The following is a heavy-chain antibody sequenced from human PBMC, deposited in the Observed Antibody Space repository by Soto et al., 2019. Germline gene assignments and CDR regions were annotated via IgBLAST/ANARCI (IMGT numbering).Heavy chain of an antibody. CDR3: ARANAYCGGDCLGFDY. CDR1: GYTFTSYY. Sequence: ASVKVSCKASGYTFTSYYMHWVRQAPGQGLEWMGIINPSGGSTSYAQKFQGRVTMTRDTSTSTVYMELSSLRSEDTAVYYCARANAYCGGDCLGFDYWGQVTLVTVSS. D-gene: IGHD2-21*02. J-gene: IGHJ4*02. CDR2: INPSGGST. V-gene: IGHV1-46*01.